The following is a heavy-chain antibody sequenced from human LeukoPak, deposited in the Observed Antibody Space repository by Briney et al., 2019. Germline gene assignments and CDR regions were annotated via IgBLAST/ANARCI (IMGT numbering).Heavy chain of an antibody. CDR1: GYTFTGYY. V-gene: IGHV1-2*04. CDR3: ARVVRRAAAGDAFDI. CDR2: INPNSGGT. J-gene: IGHJ3*02. D-gene: IGHD6-13*01. Sequence: ASVKVSCKASGYTFTGYYMHWVRQAPGQGLEWMGWINPNSGGTNYAQKFQGWVTMTRDTSISTAYMELSRLRSDDTAVYYCARVVRRAAAGDAFDIWGQGTMVTVSS.